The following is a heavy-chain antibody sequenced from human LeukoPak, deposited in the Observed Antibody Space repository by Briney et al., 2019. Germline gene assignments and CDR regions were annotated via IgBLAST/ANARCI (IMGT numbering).Heavy chain of an antibody. Sequence: GGSLRLSCAASGFTFTTYALHWVRQAPDKGLEWVAVISYDGSNEYYADSVKGRFTISRDNSKNTLYLQINSLRAGDTAVYYCARGGHITIFGVLIDYWGQGTLVTVSS. CDR2: ISYDGSNE. V-gene: IGHV3-30*04. CDR1: GFTFTTYA. CDR3: ARGGHITIFGVLIDY. J-gene: IGHJ4*02. D-gene: IGHD3-3*01.